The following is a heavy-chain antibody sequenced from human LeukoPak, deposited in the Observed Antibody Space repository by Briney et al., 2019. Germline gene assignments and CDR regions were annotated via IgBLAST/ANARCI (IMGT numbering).Heavy chain of an antibody. V-gene: IGHV4-34*03. Sequence: SETLSLTCAVYGGSFSGYYWSWIRQPPGKGLEWIGEINHSGSTNYNPSLKSRVTISVDTSKNQFSLKLSSVTAADTAVYYCLSEMYSSIFDYWGQGTLVTVSS. CDR3: LSEMYSSIFDY. J-gene: IGHJ4*02. CDR2: INHSGST. CDR1: GGSFSGYY. D-gene: IGHD6-13*01.